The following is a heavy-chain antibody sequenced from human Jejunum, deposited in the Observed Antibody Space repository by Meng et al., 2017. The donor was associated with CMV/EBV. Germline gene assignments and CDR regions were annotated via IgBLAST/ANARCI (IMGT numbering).Heavy chain of an antibody. J-gene: IGHJ4*02. CDR1: GFIFSDNW. D-gene: IGHD3-22*01. V-gene: IGHV3-7*01. CDR3: ARDASGYPLDH. Sequence: AASGFIFSDNWMTWVRQAPGKGLEWVANIKGDGSESWYVDSLKGRFVISRDNAKNSLYLQMNSLRVEDTAVYYCARDASGYPLDHWGQGTRVTVSS. CDR2: IKGDGSES.